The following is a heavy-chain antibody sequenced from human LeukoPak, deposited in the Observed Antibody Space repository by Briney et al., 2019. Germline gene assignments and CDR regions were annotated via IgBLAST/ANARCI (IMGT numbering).Heavy chain of an antibody. Sequence: SQTLSLTCTVSGGSINSGSYYWTWIRQPAGKGLEWIGRINPSESTDYNPSLKSRVTISVDTSKNQFSLKLTSVTAADTAVYYCARDGDSSGYYYNYFDYWGQGTLVTVSS. CDR2: INPSEST. J-gene: IGHJ4*02. CDR3: ARDGDSSGYYYNYFDY. D-gene: IGHD3-22*01. CDR1: GGSINSGSYY. V-gene: IGHV4-61*02.